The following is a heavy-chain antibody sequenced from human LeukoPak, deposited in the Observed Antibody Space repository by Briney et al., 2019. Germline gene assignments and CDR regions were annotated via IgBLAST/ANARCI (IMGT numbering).Heavy chain of an antibody. CDR1: GFTFSTYN. V-gene: IGHV3-21*01. CDR2: ISSSSNYI. D-gene: IGHD1-26*01. CDR3: TRDVGASAPDAFDI. J-gene: IGHJ3*02. Sequence: PGGSLRLSCAASGFTFSTYNMNWVRQAPGKGLGWVSSISSSSNYIHYADSVKGRFTISRDNAKNSLYLQMNSLRAEDTDVYYCTRDVGASAPDAFDIWGQGTMVTVSS.